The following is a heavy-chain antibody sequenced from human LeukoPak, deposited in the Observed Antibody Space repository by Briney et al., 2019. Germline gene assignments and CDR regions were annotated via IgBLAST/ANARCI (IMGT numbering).Heavy chain of an antibody. J-gene: IGHJ4*02. CDR1: GGSISSSSYY. V-gene: IGHV4-39*07. CDR2: IYYSGST. D-gene: IGHD3-10*01. CDR3: ARDLDYYGSGTPVPY. Sequence: SQTLSLTCTVSGGSISSSSYYWGWIRQPPGKGLEWIGSIYYSGSTYYNPSLKSRVTLSVDTSKNQFSLKLSSVTAADTAVYYCARDLDYYGSGTPVPYWGQGTLVTVSS.